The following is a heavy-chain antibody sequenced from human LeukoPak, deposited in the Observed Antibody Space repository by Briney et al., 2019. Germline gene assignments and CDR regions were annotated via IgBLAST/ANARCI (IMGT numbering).Heavy chain of an antibody. V-gene: IGHV4-59*01. J-gene: IGHJ3*02. D-gene: IGHD6-13*01. Sequence: SETLSLTCTVSGGSISTCYWSWIRQPPGEGLEWIGYIYYSGSTNYNPSLKSRVTISVDTSKNQLSLKLNSVSAADTAVYYCATDIAAAGTAFDMWGQGTMVTVSS. CDR2: IYYSGST. CDR3: ATDIAAAGTAFDM. CDR1: GGSISTCY.